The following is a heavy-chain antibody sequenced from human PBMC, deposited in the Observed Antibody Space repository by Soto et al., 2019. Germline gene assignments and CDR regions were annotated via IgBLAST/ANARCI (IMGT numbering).Heavy chain of an antibody. CDR3: AGMQEGALAF. J-gene: IGHJ4*02. CDR1: GDSVSSNSAA. CDR2: TYYRSKWYN. Sequence: QVQLQQSGPGLVKPSQTLSLTCAISGDSVSSNSAAWNWIRQSPSRGLEWLGRTYYRSKWYNEYAVSVKSRITFKPDTSKNQFSLQLSSVIPEETDVYYCAGMQEGALAFWGKGTLVTVSS. V-gene: IGHV6-1*01. D-gene: IGHD1-26*01.